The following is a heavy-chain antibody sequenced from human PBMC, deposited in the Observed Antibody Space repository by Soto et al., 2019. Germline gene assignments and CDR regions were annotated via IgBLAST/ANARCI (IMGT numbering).Heavy chain of an antibody. V-gene: IGHV1-3*01. Sequence: QVQLVQSGAEVKKPGASVKVSCKASGYTFTSYAMHWVRQAPGQRLEWMGWINAGNGNTKYSQKFQGRVTITRDTSASTAYMELSSLTSEDTAVYYCARDSYDFWSGYSTPNWFDPWGQGTLVTVSS. CDR2: INAGNGNT. CDR3: ARDSYDFWSGYSTPNWFDP. D-gene: IGHD3-3*01. CDR1: GYTFTSYA. J-gene: IGHJ5*02.